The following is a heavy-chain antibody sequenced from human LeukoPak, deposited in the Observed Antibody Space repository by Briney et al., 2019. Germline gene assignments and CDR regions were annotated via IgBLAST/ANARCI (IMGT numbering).Heavy chain of an antibody. CDR1: GFTYSSYW. Sequence: GGSLRLSCAASGFTYSSYWMSWVRQAPGKGLEWVANIKQDGSEKYYVDSMKGRFTISRDNAKNSLYLQMNSLRAEDTAVYYCARIPAGIATRKGKLYYYYYYMDVWGKGTTVTVSS. V-gene: IGHV3-7*01. CDR3: ARIPAGIATRKGKLYYYYYYMDV. CDR2: IKQDGSEK. D-gene: IGHD6-13*01. J-gene: IGHJ6*03.